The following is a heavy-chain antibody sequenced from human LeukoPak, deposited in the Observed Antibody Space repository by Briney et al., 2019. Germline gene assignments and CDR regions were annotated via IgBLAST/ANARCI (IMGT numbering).Heavy chain of an antibody. Sequence: SETLSLTCTVSGGSISSYYWSWIRQPPGKGLEWIGYIYCSGSTNYNPSLKSRVTISVDTSKNQFSLKLSSVTAADTAVYYCARGSSSSWEYYYYYGMDVWGQGTTVTVSS. CDR1: GGSISSYY. CDR3: ARGSSSSWEYYYYYGMDV. V-gene: IGHV4-59*01. J-gene: IGHJ6*02. CDR2: IYCSGST. D-gene: IGHD6-13*01.